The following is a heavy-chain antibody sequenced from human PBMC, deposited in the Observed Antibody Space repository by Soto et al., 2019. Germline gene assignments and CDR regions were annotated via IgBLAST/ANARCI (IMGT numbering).Heavy chain of an antibody. CDR1: GGSISSSSYY. J-gene: IGHJ4*02. V-gene: IGHV4-39*01. CDR3: ARHLYDSSVYFPFYFDC. Sequence: SETLSLTCTVSGGSISSSSYYWGWIRQPPGKGLEWIGSIYFSGSTYYNPSLKSRVTISVDTSKNQFSLKLSSVTAADTAVYYCARHLYDSSVYFPFYFDCWGQGSLVTVS. CDR2: IYFSGST. D-gene: IGHD3-22*01.